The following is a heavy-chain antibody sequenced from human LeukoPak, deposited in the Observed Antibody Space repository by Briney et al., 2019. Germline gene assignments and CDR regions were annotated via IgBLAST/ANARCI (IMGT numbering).Heavy chain of an antibody. CDR1: GGSISSSSYY. CDR2: VYYSGST. CDR3: ARRGDYYDGSGYYGSYFDP. Sequence: SETLSLTCTVSGGSISSSSYYWGWIRQPPGKRLEWIGSVYYSGSTHYNPSRKSRVTISVDTSKNQFSLKLRSVTAADTAVYYCARRGDYYDGSGYYGSYFDPWGQGTLVTVSS. J-gene: IGHJ5*02. V-gene: IGHV4-39*01. D-gene: IGHD3-22*01.